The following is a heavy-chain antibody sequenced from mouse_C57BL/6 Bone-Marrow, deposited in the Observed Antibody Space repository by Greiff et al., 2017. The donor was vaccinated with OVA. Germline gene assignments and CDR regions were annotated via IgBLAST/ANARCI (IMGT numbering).Heavy chain of an antibody. CDR2: IYPGSGST. CDR1: GYTFTSYW. J-gene: IGHJ4*01. V-gene: IGHV1-55*01. CDR3: ARRSSGYHYYALDY. D-gene: IGHD3-2*02. Sequence: QVQLQQPGAELVKPGASVKMSCKASGYTFTSYWITWVKQRPGQGLEWIGDIYPGSGSTNYNEKFKSKATLTVDTSSSTAYMQLSSLTSEDSAVYYCARRSSGYHYYALDYWGQGTSVTVSS.